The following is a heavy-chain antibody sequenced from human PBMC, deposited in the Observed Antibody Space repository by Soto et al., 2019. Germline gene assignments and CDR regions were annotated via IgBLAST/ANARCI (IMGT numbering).Heavy chain of an antibody. CDR1: GFSIAAKY. CDR2: MNSGGTI. V-gene: IGHV3-53*01. Sequence: AASGFSIAAKYMNWVRQAPGKGLEWVSVMNSGGTIYYADSVKGRFTTSRDDSKNTLYLQMNSLRAEDTAVYFCARDVLDGLDVWGQGTMVTVSS. J-gene: IGHJ3*01. CDR3: ARDVLDGLDV.